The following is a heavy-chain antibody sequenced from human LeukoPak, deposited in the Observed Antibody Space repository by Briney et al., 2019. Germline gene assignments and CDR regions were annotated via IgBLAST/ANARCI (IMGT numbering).Heavy chain of an antibody. CDR3: SRESGAFCPFGP. D-gene: IGHD1-26*01. CDR1: GGSISSGGYY. CDR2: ISLSGQT. J-gene: IGHJ1*01. Sequence: PSETLSLTCTVSGGSISSGGYYWSWVRQPPGQGLEWIGEISLSGQTNFNPSLNGRVTMSLDESRNQLSLKLTSVTAADTAIYYCSRESGAFCPFGPWGQDTRVIVPP. V-gene: IGHV4-39*07.